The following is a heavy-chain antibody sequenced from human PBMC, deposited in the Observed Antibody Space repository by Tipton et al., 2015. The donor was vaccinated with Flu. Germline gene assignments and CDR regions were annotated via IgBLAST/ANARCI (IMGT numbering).Heavy chain of an antibody. CDR2: VHQTGNT. D-gene: IGHD4-11*01. CDR3: AGQDYINYVSETKNWCDP. V-gene: IGHV4-38-2*01. Sequence: TLSLTCSVSGDSVGSDYFWGWLRQSPGMGLEWIGNVHQTGNTYYNPSLRSRVTIAIDRPKNQLSLRLTSVTAADSAVYFCAGQDYINYVSETKNWCDPWGQGTLVTVS. CDR1: GDSVGSDYF. J-gene: IGHJ5*02.